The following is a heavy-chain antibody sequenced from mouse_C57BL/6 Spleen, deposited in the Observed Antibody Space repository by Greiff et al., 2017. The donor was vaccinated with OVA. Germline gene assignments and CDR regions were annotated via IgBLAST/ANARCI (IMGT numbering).Heavy chain of an antibody. D-gene: IGHD1-1*01. V-gene: IGHV1-22*01. CDR1: GYTFTDYN. Sequence: EVHLVESGPELVKPGASVKMSCKASGYTFTDYNMHWVKQSHGKSLEWIGYINPNNGGTSYNQKFKGKATLTVNKSSSTAYMELRSLTSEDSAVYYCARGGTVPRFDYWGQGTTLTVSS. CDR3: ARGGTVPRFDY. CDR2: INPNNGGT. J-gene: IGHJ2*01.